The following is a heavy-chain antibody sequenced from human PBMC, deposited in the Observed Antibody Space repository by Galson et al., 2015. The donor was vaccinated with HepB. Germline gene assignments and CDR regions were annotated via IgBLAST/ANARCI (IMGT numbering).Heavy chain of an antibody. CDR1: GFTFSSYS. Sequence: SLRLSCAASGFTFSSYSMNWVRQAPGKGLEWVSSISSSSYIYYADSVKGRFTISRDNAKNSLYLQMNSLRAEDTAVYYCARLMGYYDFWSGPHYYYMDVWGKGTTVTVSS. CDR2: ISSSSYI. J-gene: IGHJ6*03. V-gene: IGHV3-21*01. D-gene: IGHD3-3*01. CDR3: ARLMGYYDFWSGPHYYYMDV.